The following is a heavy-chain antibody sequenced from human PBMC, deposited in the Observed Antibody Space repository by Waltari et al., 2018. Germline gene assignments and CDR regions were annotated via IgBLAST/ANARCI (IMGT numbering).Heavy chain of an antibody. Sequence: EVQLVESGGGLVQPGGSLRLSCAASGFPFSSYSMNWVRQAPGKGLEWVSYISSSSSTIYYADSVKGRFTISRDNAKNSLYLQMNSLRAEDTAVYYCAREAYVEGDAFDIWGQGTMVTVSS. V-gene: IGHV3-48*01. D-gene: IGHD1-1*01. CDR1: GFPFSSYS. J-gene: IGHJ3*02. CDR3: AREAYVEGDAFDI. CDR2: ISSSSSTI.